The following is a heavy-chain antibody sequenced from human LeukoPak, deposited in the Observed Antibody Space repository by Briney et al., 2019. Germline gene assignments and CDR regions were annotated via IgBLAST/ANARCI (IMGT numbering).Heavy chain of an antibody. Sequence: ASVKVSCKASGYTFTGYYMHWVRQAPGQGLEWMGRINPNSGDTNYAQKFQGRVTMTRDTSITTAYMELNRLRSDDTAVYYCARDFASSWPFDYWGRGTLVTVSS. V-gene: IGHV1-2*06. J-gene: IGHJ4*02. CDR2: INPNSGDT. D-gene: IGHD6-13*01. CDR1: GYTFTGYY. CDR3: ARDFASSWPFDY.